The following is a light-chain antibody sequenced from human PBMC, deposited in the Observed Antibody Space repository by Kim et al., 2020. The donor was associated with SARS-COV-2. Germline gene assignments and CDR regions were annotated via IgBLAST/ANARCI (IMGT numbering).Light chain of an antibody. Sequence: GQSVTISCTETSSDVGGYNYVSWYQQHPGNAPKLVIYDVNKRPSGVPDRFSGSKSGNTASLTVSGLQAEDEADYYCCSYAGSYTLVFGGGTQLTVL. CDR1: SSDVGGYNY. CDR2: DVN. J-gene: IGLJ2*01. V-gene: IGLV2-11*01. CDR3: CSYAGSYTLV.